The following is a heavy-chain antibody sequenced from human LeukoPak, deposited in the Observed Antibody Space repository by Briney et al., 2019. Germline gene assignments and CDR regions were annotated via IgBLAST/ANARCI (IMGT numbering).Heavy chain of an antibody. CDR1: GGSISSGNW. V-gene: IGHV4-4*02. CDR2: IYHSGST. D-gene: IGHD3-9*01. CDR3: ARRPQVFYDILTGNFDY. Sequence: SGTLSLTCAVSGGSISSGNWWSWVRQPPGKGLEWIGEIYHSGSTNYNPSLKSRVTISVDKSKNQLSLKLSSVTAADTAVYYCARRPQVFYDILTGNFDYWGQGTLVTVSS. J-gene: IGHJ4*02.